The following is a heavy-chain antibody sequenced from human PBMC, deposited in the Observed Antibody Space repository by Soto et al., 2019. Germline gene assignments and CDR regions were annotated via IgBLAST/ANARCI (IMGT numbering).Heavy chain of an antibody. CDR2: IWYDGSNK. Sequence: GGSLRLSCAASGFTFSSYGMHWVRQAPGKGLEWVAVIWYDGSNKYYADSVKGRFTISRDNSKNTLYLQMNSLRAEDTAVYYCARPEQVVPAANDYGMDVWGQGTTVTVSS. CDR1: GFTFSSYG. D-gene: IGHD2-2*01. V-gene: IGHV3-33*01. CDR3: ARPEQVVPAANDYGMDV. J-gene: IGHJ6*02.